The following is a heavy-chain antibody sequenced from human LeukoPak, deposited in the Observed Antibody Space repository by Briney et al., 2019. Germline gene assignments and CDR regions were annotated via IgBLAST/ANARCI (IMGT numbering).Heavy chain of an antibody. V-gene: IGHV3-23*01. CDR1: GFSLSDYG. J-gene: IGHJ4*02. CDR2: ISGSGGST. CDR3: ARVVPPAPFDY. Sequence: GGSLRLSCSASGFSLSDYGMSWVRQAPGKGLEWVSAISGSGGSTYYADSVKGRFTISRDNSKNTLYLQMNSLRAEDTAVYYCARVVPPAPFDYWGQGTLVTVSS.